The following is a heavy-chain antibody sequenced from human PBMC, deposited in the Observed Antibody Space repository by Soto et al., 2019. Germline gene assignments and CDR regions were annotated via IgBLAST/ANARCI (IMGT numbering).Heavy chain of an antibody. V-gene: IGHV3-9*01. CDR1: GFTFHEYA. Sequence: EVQLIESGGGRVQPGTSLRVSCAASGFTFHEYAMHWVRQAPGKGLEWVSGISLDGDTIAYADSVQGRFTVFRDNAKNSLYLQMNSLRAEDTALYYCTKGGYDLIYYFGMDVWGQGTTVTVSS. CDR3: TKGGYDLIYYFGMDV. CDR2: ISLDGDTI. J-gene: IGHJ6*02. D-gene: IGHD5-12*01.